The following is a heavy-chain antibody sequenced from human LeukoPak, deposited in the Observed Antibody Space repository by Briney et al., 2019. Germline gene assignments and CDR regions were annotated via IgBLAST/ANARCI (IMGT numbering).Heavy chain of an antibody. V-gene: IGHV4-4*02. CDR1: SGSIFRSNW. CDR2: IFHSGST. CDR3: ARSPTKRVPEDY. D-gene: IGHD2-2*01. J-gene: IGHJ4*02. Sequence: SETLSLTCAVSSGSIFRSNWWSWVRQPPGKGLEWIGQIFHSGSTSYSPSLKSRVTISVDKSKNQFSLRLTSVTAADTAVYYCARSPTKRVPEDYWGQGTLVTVSS.